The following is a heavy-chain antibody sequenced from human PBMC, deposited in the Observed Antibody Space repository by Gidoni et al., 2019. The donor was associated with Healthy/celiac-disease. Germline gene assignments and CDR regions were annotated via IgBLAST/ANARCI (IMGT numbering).Heavy chain of an antibody. CDR2: IIPIFGTA. CDR3: ARAQTRAMALYYYGMDV. D-gene: IGHD5-18*01. CDR1: GGTFSSYA. Sequence: QVQLVQSGAEVKKPGSSVKVSCKASGGTFSSYAISWVRQAPGHGLEWMGGIIPIFGTANYAQKFQGRVTITADESTSTAYMELSSLRSEDTAVYYCARAQTRAMALYYYGMDVWGQGTTVTVSS. V-gene: IGHV1-69*01. J-gene: IGHJ6*02.